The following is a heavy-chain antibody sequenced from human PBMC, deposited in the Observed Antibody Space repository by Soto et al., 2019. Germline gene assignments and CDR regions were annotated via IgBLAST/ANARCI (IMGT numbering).Heavy chain of an antibody. V-gene: IGHV1-18*01. CDR3: ARDLSGGDPPGEYFQH. J-gene: IGHJ1*01. D-gene: IGHD2-21*02. Sequence: GASVKVSCKASGYTFTSYGISWVRQAPGQGLEWMGWISAYNGNTNYAQKLQGRVTMTTDTSTSTAYMELMSLRSDDTAVYYCARDLSGGDPPGEYFQHWGQGTLVTVSS. CDR1: GYTFTSYG. CDR2: ISAYNGNT.